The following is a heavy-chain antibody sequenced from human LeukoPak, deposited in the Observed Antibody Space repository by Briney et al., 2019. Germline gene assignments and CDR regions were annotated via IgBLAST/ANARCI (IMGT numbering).Heavy chain of an antibody. CDR2: ISRGSSPI. V-gene: IGHV3-48*01. CDR3: VRNYGDFGRYYHMDV. Sequence: GGSLRLSCAASGFTFSGYSMNWVRQAPGKGLEWVSHISRGSSPIQYADSVKGRFTISRDNARNSLYLQMNSLRAEDSAVYYCVRNYGDFGRYYHMDVRGKGTTVTVAS. J-gene: IGHJ6*03. D-gene: IGHD4-17*01. CDR1: GFTFSGYS.